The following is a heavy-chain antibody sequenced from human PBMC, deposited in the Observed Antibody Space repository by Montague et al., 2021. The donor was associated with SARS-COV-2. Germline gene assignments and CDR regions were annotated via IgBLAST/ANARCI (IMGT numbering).Heavy chain of an antibody. Sequence: TLSLTCSVSGGSISSDGYYWTRIRPRQGGDLEWLRYYYYNGMSHSCPSLKSRVSFSLDTSKTQFSLNLTSATATASALYFCASSLPGNQFQFHYWGQGALVTVSS. CDR2: YYYNGMS. CDR1: GGSISSDGYY. D-gene: IGHD1-14*01. V-gene: IGHV4-31*03. CDR3: ASSLPGNQFQFHY. J-gene: IGHJ4*02.